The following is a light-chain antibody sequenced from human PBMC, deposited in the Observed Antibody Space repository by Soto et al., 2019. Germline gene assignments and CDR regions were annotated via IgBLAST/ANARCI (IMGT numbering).Light chain of an antibody. J-gene: IGLJ1*01. V-gene: IGLV9-49*01. Sequence: QTVVTQPPSASASLGASVTLTCTLSSGYSNYKVDWYQQRPGKGPRFVMRVGTGGIVGSKGDGIPDRFSVLGSGLNRYLTINNIQEEDESDYHCGADHGSGGNFVYVFGTGTKVTVL. CDR2: VGTGGIVG. CDR1: SGYSNYK. CDR3: GADHGSGGNFVYV.